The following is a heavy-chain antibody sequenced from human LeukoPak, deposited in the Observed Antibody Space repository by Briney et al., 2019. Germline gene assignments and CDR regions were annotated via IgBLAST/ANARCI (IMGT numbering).Heavy chain of an antibody. Sequence: ASVKVSCKASGYTFTGYYMRWVRQAPGQGLEWMGRINPNSGGTNYAQKFQGRVTMTRDTSISTAYMELSRLRSDDTAVYYCARETVRGVINSLFYYWGQGTLVTVSS. CDR1: GYTFTGYY. D-gene: IGHD3-10*01. V-gene: IGHV1-2*06. CDR3: ARETVRGVINSLFYY. CDR2: INPNSGGT. J-gene: IGHJ4*02.